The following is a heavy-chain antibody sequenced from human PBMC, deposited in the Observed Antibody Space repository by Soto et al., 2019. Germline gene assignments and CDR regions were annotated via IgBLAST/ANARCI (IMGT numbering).Heavy chain of an antibody. V-gene: IGHV5-10-1*01. D-gene: IGHD3-22*01. CDR2: IDPSDSQT. CDR3: ARQIYDSDTGPNFQYYFDS. CDR1: GDSFAGYW. J-gene: IGHJ4*02. Sequence: GESLKISCKGPGDSFAGYWITWVRQKPGKGLEWMGRIDPSDSQTYYSPSFRGHVTISVTKSITTVFLQWSSLRASDTAMYYCARQIYDSDTGPNFQYYFDSWGQGTPVTVSS.